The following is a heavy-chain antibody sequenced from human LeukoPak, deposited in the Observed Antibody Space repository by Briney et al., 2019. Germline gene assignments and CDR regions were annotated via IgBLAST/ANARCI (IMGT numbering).Heavy chain of an antibody. D-gene: IGHD5-18*01. CDR2: INPNSGGT. CDR3: AGRPDTAIVPIFDY. J-gene: IGHJ4*02. V-gene: IGHV1-2*02. Sequence: SVKVSCKASGYTFTGYYMHWVRQAPGQGLEWMGWINPNSGGTNYAQKFQGRVTMTGDTSISTAYMELSSLSSDDTAIYYCAGRPDTAIVPIFDYWGQGTLVTVSS. CDR1: GYTFTGYY.